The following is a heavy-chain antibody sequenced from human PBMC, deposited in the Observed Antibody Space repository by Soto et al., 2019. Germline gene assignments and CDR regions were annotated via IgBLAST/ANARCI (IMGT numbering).Heavy chain of an antibody. J-gene: IGHJ4*02. CDR3: ARLGYTYAPETPGH. D-gene: IGHD5-18*01. CDR1: GYSFTSSW. Sequence: GRSLKISCEGSGYSFTSSWIGWVRQMPGKGLEWMGIIYPGDSDTRYSPSFQGQVTISADKSISTAFLQWSSLKASDTAMYYCARLGYTYAPETPGHWGQGTLVTVSS. V-gene: IGHV5-51*03. CDR2: IYPGDSDT.